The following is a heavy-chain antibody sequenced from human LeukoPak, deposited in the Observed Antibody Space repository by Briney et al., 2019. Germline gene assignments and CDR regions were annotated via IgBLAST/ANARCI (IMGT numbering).Heavy chain of an antibody. CDR1: GFTFSNYG. CDR2: ISYDGSNE. V-gene: IGHV3-30*18. Sequence: GRSLRLSCTASGFTFSNYGMHWVRQAPGKGLEWLAVISYDGSNEYYADSVKGRFTISRDNSKNTLFLQMNSLRPEDTAVYHCAKVALFSGYYPPFDYWGQGTLVTVSS. J-gene: IGHJ4*02. CDR3: AKVALFSGYYPPFDY. D-gene: IGHD3-22*01.